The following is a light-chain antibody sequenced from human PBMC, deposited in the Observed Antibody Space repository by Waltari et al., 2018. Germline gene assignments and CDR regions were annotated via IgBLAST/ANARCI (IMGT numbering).Light chain of an antibody. CDR2: DAS. CDR3: QQRSNWPLT. V-gene: IGKV3-11*01. Sequence: IVLTQSPATLSLSPGERAILSCRASQSVSSSLAWYQQKPGQAPRLLIYDASTRATGIPARFSGSGSGTDFTLTISSLEPEDFAVYYCQQRSNWPLTFGGGTKVEIK. CDR1: QSVSSS. J-gene: IGKJ4*01.